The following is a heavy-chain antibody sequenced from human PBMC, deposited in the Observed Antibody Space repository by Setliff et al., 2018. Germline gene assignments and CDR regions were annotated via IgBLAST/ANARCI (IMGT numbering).Heavy chain of an antibody. J-gene: IGHJ4*02. CDR3: GKGDTVTSFYLISS. CDR2: VRFDGSYK. CDR1: GFFFGTYG. Sequence: GESLKISCAASGFFFGTYGMHWVRQAPGKGLDWVASVRFDGSYKVYADSVKGRFTIFRDNSKNTLYLEMNRLRTEDTAVYYCGKGDTVTSFYLISSWGQATQVTVSS. V-gene: IGHV3-30*02. D-gene: IGHD4-4*01.